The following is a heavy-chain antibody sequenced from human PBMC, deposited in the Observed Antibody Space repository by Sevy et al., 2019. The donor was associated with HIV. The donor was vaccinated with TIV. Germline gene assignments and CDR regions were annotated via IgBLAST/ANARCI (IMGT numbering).Heavy chain of an antibody. CDR1: GFTFSKYS. CDR3: AREGCTKPHDY. J-gene: IGHJ4*02. V-gene: IGHV3-23*01. CDR2: LSFGCGEI. D-gene: IGHD2-8*01. Sequence: GGSLRLSCAASGFTFSKYSMSWVRQPPGKGLEWVSTLSFGCGEINYADSVKGRFTISRDNSKSSVYLQMNNFRPEDTAVYYCAREGCTKPHDYWGQGTLVTVSS.